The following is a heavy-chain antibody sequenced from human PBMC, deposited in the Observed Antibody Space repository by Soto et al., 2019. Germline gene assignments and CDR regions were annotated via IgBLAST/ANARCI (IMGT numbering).Heavy chain of an antibody. Sequence: ASVKVSCKASGYTLSSYAMHWVRQAPGQRLEWMGWINTGYGNTKSSQKFQDRVTISRDTSASTAYMELTSLRSEDTAVYYCARDTGDGTFDFWGQGTLVTVSS. CDR1: GYTLSSYA. CDR2: INTGYGNT. D-gene: IGHD7-27*01. J-gene: IGHJ4*02. V-gene: IGHV1-3*04. CDR3: ARDTGDGTFDF.